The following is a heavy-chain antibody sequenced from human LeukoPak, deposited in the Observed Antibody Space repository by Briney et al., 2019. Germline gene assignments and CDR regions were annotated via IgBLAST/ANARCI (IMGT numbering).Heavy chain of an antibody. CDR3: ARGGIDIVTVPVSNWFDP. CDR2: SSPYNGKT. Sequence: ASVEVSCKASGYSFINYGITWVRQAPGQGLEWMGWSSPYNGKTNYAQKFQGRVTMTTDTSTNTAYMELRSLRSDDTAVYYCARGGIDIVTVPVSNWFDPWGQGALVTVSS. D-gene: IGHD2/OR15-2a*01. V-gene: IGHV1-18*01. J-gene: IGHJ5*02. CDR1: GYSFINYG.